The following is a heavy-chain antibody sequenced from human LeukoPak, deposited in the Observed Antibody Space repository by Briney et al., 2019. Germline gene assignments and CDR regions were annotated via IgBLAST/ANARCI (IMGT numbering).Heavy chain of an antibody. Sequence: GESLKISCKGSGYSFTSYWIGWVRQMPGKGLEWMGIIYPGDSDTGYSPSFQGQVTISADKSISTAYLQWSSLKASDTAMYYCARLFLDSSGWSPFYYYYMDVWGKGTTVTISS. CDR3: ARLFLDSSGWSPFYYYYMDV. J-gene: IGHJ6*03. D-gene: IGHD6-19*01. CDR2: IYPGDSDT. V-gene: IGHV5-51*01. CDR1: GYSFTSYW.